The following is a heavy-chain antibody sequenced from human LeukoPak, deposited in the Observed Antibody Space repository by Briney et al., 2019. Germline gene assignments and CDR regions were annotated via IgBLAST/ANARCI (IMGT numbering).Heavy chain of an antibody. V-gene: IGHV3-23*01. Sequence: GGSLRLSCAASGFTFSSYAMSWVRQAPGKGLEWVSAISGSGGSTYYADSVKGRFTISRDNSKNTLYLQMNSLRAEDTAVYYRAKQRNLSSRSWYANHPRGQGTLVPVS. D-gene: IGHD6-13*01. J-gene: IGHJ5*02. CDR2: ISGSGGST. CDR1: GFTFSSYA. CDR3: AKQRNLSSRSWYANHP.